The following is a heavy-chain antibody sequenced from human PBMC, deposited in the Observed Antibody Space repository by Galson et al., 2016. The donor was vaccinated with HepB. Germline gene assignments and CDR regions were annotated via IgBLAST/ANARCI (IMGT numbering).Heavy chain of an antibody. CDR2: VYYSGST. V-gene: IGHV4-39*01. CDR1: GASISRSSNY. Sequence: LSLTCTVSGASISRSSNYWGWLRQPPGKGLEWLGTVYYSGSTYYNPSLKSRVTISVDTSKNQFSLKLSSVTAVDTAVYYCARHHQGVKGSYYGMDVWGQGTTVTVSS. J-gene: IGHJ6*02. D-gene: IGHD3-10*01. CDR3: ARHHQGVKGSYYGMDV.